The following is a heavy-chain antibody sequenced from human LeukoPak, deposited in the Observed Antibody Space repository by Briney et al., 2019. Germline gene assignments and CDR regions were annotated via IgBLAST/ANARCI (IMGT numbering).Heavy chain of an antibody. CDR1: GGSLSSYY. Sequence: SETLSLTCTVSGGSLSSYYWSWIRQPPGKGLEWIGYIYYSGSTNYNPSLKSRVTISVDTSKNQFSLKLSSVTAADMAVYYCARGGRTGGYDLWGQGTLVTVSS. J-gene: IGHJ5*02. CDR2: IYYSGST. CDR3: ARGGRTGGYDL. V-gene: IGHV4-59*12. D-gene: IGHD6-25*01.